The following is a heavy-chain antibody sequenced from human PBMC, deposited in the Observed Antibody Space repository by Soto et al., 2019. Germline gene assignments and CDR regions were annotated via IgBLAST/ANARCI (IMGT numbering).Heavy chain of an antibody. Sequence: EVQLLESGGGLVQPGGSLRLSCAASGFTFNNYAMTWVRQAPGKGLEWVSAISGGGDTTSYADSVKGRFTVSRDGSKNTLYPQMSSRRAGDTALYYCAKGRGGSGSLTPRVDFWGQGTLVTVSS. D-gene: IGHD3-10*01. V-gene: IGHV3-23*01. CDR2: ISGGGDTT. J-gene: IGHJ4*02. CDR3: AKGRGGSGSLTPRVDF. CDR1: GFTFNNYA.